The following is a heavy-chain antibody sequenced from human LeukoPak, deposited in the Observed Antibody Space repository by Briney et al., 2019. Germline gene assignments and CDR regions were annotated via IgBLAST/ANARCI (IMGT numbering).Heavy chain of an antibody. CDR1: GYTFTSYG. J-gene: IGHJ4*02. CDR2: INPNSGGT. V-gene: IGHV1-2*02. D-gene: IGHD3-22*01. CDR3: ARHREPYYYDSSGFGFDY. Sequence: ASVKVSCKASGYTFTSYGISWVRQAPGQGLEWMGWINPNSGGTNYAQKFQGRVTMTRDTSISTAYMELSRLRSDDTAVYYCARHREPYYYDSSGFGFDYWGQGTLVTVSS.